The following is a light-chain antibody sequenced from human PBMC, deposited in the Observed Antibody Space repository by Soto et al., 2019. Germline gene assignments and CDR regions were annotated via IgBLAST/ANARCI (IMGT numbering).Light chain of an antibody. Sequence: QSALTQPASVSGSPGQSITISCTGTSSDVGSYNLVSWYQQHPGKAPKLMIYEGSKRPSGVSNRFSGSKSGNTASLTISGLQSEDETDYYFCSYAGSSTSVVFGRGTKVTVL. J-gene: IGLJ2*01. CDR1: SSDVGSYNL. V-gene: IGLV2-23*01. CDR3: CSYAGSSTSVV. CDR2: EGS.